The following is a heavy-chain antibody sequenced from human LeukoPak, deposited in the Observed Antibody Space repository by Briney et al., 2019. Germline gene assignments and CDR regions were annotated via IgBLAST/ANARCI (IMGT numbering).Heavy chain of an antibody. Sequence: PGGSLRLSCAASGFTFTNHWMHWVRQAPGKGLVWVSRIRPDGRETNHADSVKGRFTISGGNARNTLYLQMNSLGAEDTAVYYCGRDAVLGSGSVDCWGQGVLVTVSS. CDR2: IRPDGRET. CDR1: GFTFTNHW. D-gene: IGHD3-10*01. V-gene: IGHV3-74*01. CDR3: GRDAVLGSGSVDC. J-gene: IGHJ4*02.